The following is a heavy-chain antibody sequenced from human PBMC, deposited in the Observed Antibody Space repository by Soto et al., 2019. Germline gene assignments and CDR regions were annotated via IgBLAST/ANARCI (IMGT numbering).Heavy chain of an antibody. CDR2: TYYRSKWYN. J-gene: IGHJ3*02. CDR3: ARSRKYYYDSSGYHPNDAFDI. D-gene: IGHD3-22*01. CDR1: GDSVSSNSAA. V-gene: IGHV6-1*01. Sequence: PSQTLSLTCAISGDSVSSNSAAWNWIRQSPSRGLEWLGRTYYRSKWYNDYAVSVKSRITINPDTSKNQFSLQLNSVTPEDTAVYYCARSRKYYYDSSGYHPNDAFDIWGQGTMVTVSS.